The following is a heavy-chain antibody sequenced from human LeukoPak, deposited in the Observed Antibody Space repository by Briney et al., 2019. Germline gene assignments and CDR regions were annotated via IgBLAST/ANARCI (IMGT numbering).Heavy chain of an antibody. V-gene: IGHV4-31*03. CDR3: ARDRTARSNWYFDL. D-gene: IGHD5-18*01. Sequence: PSETLSLTCTASGGSISSGGYYWSWIRQHPGKGLEWIGYIYYSGSTYYNPSLKSRVTISVDTSKNQFSLKLSSVTAADTAVYYCARDRTARSNWYFDLWGRGTPVTVSS. CDR2: IYYSGST. J-gene: IGHJ2*01. CDR1: GGSISSGGYY.